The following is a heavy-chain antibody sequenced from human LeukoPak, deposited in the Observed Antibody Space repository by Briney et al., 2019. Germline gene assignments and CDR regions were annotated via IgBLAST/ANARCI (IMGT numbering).Heavy chain of an antibody. J-gene: IGHJ5*02. Sequence: SETLSLTCTVSGGSISSGSYYWSWIRQPDGKGLEWIGRIYTSGSTNYNPSLKSRVTISVDTSKNQFSLKLSSVTAADTAVYYCARGGKEGIAAAGQRGFDPWGQGTLVTVSS. V-gene: IGHV4-61*02. CDR3: ARGGKEGIAAAGQRGFDP. CDR1: GGSISSGSYY. CDR2: IYTSGST. D-gene: IGHD6-13*01.